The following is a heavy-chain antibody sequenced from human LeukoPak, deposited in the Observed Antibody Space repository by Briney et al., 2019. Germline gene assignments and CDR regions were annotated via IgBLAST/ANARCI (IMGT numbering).Heavy chain of an antibody. CDR2: ISGGGSDT. J-gene: IGHJ4*02. CDR3: TKDLSGTYWDYSDC. Sequence: QSGGSLRLSCAPSGFTFSRHGMHWVRQAPGEGLEWISAISGGGSDTYYADSVRGRFTISRDNSHNTLFLQMNSLRGEDTAIYYCTKDLSGTYWDYSDCWGQGTLVTVSS. D-gene: IGHD1-26*01. V-gene: IGHV3-23*01. CDR1: GFTFSRHG.